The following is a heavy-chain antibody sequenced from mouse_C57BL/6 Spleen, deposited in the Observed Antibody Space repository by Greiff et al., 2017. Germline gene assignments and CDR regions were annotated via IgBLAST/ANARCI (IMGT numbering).Heavy chain of an antibody. D-gene: IGHD4-1*01. CDR1: GFTFSDYY. V-gene: IGHV5-16*01. Sequence: VVESEGGLVQPGSSMKLSCTASGFTFSDYYMAWVRQVPEKGLEWVANINYDGSSTYYLDSLKSRFIISRDNAKNILYLQMSSLKSEDTATYYCARNWDWYFDVWGTGTTVTVSS. CDR3: ARNWDWYFDV. CDR2: INYDGSST. J-gene: IGHJ1*03.